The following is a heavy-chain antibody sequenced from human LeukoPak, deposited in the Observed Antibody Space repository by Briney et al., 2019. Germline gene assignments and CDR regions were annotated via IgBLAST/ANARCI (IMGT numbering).Heavy chain of an antibody. CDR2: INTNTGNP. CDR3: AVWELRFLSH. CDR1: GYTFTSYP. V-gene: IGHV7-4-1*02. J-gene: IGHJ4*02. Sequence: ASVKVSCKASGYTFTSYPINWVRQAPGQGLEWMGWINTNTGNPTYAQGFTGRFVFSLDTSVSTAYLQIRSLKAEDTAVYYCAVWELRFLSHWGQGTLVTVSS. D-gene: IGHD3-3*01.